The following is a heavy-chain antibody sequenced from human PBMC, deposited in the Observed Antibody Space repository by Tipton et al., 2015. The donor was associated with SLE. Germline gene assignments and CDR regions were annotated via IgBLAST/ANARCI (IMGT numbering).Heavy chain of an antibody. V-gene: IGHV3-48*03. CDR2: ISNSGNTI. D-gene: IGHD2-15*01. Sequence: SLRLSCAASGFTFSTYEMMWVRQTPGKGLEWVSHISNSGNTIYYGDSVKGRFTISRDNAKNSLYLQMNSLRAEDTGLYYCARGHIYPQVDFLDNWGRGTLVTVSS. CDR3: ARGHIYPQVDFLDN. J-gene: IGHJ4*02. CDR1: GFTFSTYE.